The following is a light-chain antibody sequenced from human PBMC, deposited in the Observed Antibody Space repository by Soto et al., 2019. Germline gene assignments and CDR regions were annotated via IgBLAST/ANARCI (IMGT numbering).Light chain of an antibody. CDR2: EGT. J-gene: IGLJ1*01. CDR3: CSYASSSSYV. Sequence: QSVLTQPASVSGSPGQSITISCSGTTSDVGGYNLVSWYQQHTAKAPKLLIYEGTQRPSGVSSRFSGSKSGNTASLTISGLQAEDEADYSCCSYASSSSYVFGTGPKVTVL. CDR1: TSDVGGYNL. V-gene: IGLV2-23*01.